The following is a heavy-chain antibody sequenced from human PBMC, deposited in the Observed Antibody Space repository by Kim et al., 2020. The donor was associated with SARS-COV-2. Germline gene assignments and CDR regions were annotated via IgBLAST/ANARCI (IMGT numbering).Heavy chain of an antibody. CDR2: IKQDGSEK. V-gene: IGHV3-7*03. CDR1: GFTFSSYW. Sequence: GGSLRLSCAASGFTFSSYWMSWVRQAPGKGLEWVANIKQDGSEKYYVDSVKGRFTISRDNAKNSLYLQMNSLRAEDTAVYYCARLKISSSWHFDYWGQGTLVTVSS. D-gene: IGHD6-13*01. J-gene: IGHJ4*02. CDR3: ARLKISSSWHFDY.